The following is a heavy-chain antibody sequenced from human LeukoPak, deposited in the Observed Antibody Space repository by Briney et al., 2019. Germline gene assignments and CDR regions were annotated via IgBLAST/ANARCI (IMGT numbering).Heavy chain of an antibody. Sequence: PSETLSLTCAVSGGSFGDFYWSWIRQPPGKGLEWIGEINHSGYTNYYPSLKSRVTISVDTSKNQFSLRLSSVTAADTAVYYCARNDSFGITTGLDVWGQGTTVTVS. J-gene: IGHJ6*02. V-gene: IGHV4-34*01. CDR1: GGSFGDFY. D-gene: IGHD3-10*01. CDR3: ARNDSFGITTGLDV. CDR2: INHSGYT.